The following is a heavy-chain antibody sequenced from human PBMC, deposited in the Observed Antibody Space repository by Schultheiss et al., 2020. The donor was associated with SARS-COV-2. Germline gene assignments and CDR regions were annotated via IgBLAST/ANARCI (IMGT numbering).Heavy chain of an antibody. CDR1: GFTFSSYA. CDR3: ARDLRATYCSSTSCYRYYYYGMDV. Sequence: GGSLRLSCAASGFTFSSYAMHWVRQAPGKGLEYVSAISSNGGSTYYADSVKGRFTISRDNSKNTLYLQMGSLRAEDTAVYYCARDLRATYCSSTSCYRYYYYGMDVWGQGTTVTVSS. V-gene: IGHV3-64*02. J-gene: IGHJ6*02. CDR2: ISSNGGST. D-gene: IGHD2-2*01.